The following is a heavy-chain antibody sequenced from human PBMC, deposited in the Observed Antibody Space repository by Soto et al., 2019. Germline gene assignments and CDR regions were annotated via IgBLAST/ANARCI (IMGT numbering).Heavy chain of an antibody. V-gene: IGHV2-5*02. Sequence: QITLKESGPTLVKPTQTLTLTCTFSGFSLTSRGVGVGWIRQPPGKAREWLALIYWDDDESYSPSLKSRLTITKDTSKNQVVLTTTNIHPVDIATSNSAHRPRGYSYHFDYWGQGTLVTVSS. CDR2: IYWDDDE. CDR3: AHRPRGYSYHFDY. D-gene: IGHD5-18*01. J-gene: IGHJ4*02. CDR1: GFSLTSRGVG.